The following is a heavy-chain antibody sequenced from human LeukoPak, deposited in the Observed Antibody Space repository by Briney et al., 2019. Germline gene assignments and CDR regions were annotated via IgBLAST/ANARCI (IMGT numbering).Heavy chain of an antibody. CDR1: GFTYSSYA. CDR3: ARGDGYSYGYLAFYFDY. CDR2: ISGSGGST. D-gene: IGHD5-18*01. J-gene: IGHJ4*02. Sequence: GGSLGLSCAASGFTYSSYAMSWVRQAPGKGLEWVSAISGSGGSTYYADSVKGRFTISRDNSKNTLYLQMNSLRAEDTAVYYCARGDGYSYGYLAFYFDYWGQGTLVTVSS. V-gene: IGHV3-23*01.